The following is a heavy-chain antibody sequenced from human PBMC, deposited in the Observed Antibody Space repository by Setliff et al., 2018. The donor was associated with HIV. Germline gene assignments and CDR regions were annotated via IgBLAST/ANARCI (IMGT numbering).Heavy chain of an antibody. CDR2: MCHGGNNN. V-gene: IGHV4-38-2*01. Sequence: SETLSLTCGVSGYSISSDYCWGWIRQPPGKGLEWIGNMCHGGNNNYYNPSLKSRVTISVNTSKNQFFLKVTSVTAADTAVYYCARRNSNDYENWFDPWGQGTLVTVSS. CDR3: ARRNSNDYENWFDP. D-gene: IGHD3-22*01. J-gene: IGHJ5*02. CDR1: GYSISSDYC.